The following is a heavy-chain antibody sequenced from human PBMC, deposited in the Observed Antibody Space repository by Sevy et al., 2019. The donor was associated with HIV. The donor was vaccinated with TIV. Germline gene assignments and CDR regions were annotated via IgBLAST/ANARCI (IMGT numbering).Heavy chain of an antibody. D-gene: IGHD2-21*01. CDR1: GFSYSSYG. V-gene: IGHV3-30*02. Sequence: GGSLRLSCAASGFSYSSYGMHWVRQAPGKGLEWVAYIKYDGSNKDYADSVKGRITISRDKSKNTLDLQMNSLRVEDTAVYYCVKEGGGEGGDHWGQGNLVTVS. J-gene: IGHJ4*02. CDR2: IKYDGSNK. CDR3: VKEGGGEGGDH.